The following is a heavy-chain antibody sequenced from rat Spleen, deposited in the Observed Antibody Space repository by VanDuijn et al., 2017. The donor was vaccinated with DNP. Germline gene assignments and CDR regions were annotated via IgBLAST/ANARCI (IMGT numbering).Heavy chain of an antibody. CDR3: ARWYNYFDY. J-gene: IGHJ3*01. CDR1: AYSITTNY. V-gene: IGHV3-1*01. CDR2: ISYSGST. D-gene: IGHD1-5*01. Sequence: EVQLQESGPGLVKPSQSLSLTCSVTAYSITTNYWGWIRKFPGNKMEWIGHISYSGSTSYNPSLKSRISITRDTSKNQFFLQLNSVTTEDTATYYCARWYNYFDYWGQGTLVTVSS.